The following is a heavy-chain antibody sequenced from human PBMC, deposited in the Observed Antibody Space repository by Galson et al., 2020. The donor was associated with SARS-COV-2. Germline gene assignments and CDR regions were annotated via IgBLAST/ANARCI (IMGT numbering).Heavy chain of an antibody. D-gene: IGHD3-22*01. V-gene: IGHV1-18*01. CDR1: GYTFINYA. CDR2: VNPYNGNT. CDR3: ARSDWLLRTRFDY. J-gene: IGHJ4*02. Sequence: GESLKISCQASGYTFINYAINWVRQAPGQGLEWMGWVNPYNGNTNYAERLQGRVTMTTDTSAGTAYMELRSLTSDDTAVYYCARSDWLLRTRFDYWGQGSLVTVSS.